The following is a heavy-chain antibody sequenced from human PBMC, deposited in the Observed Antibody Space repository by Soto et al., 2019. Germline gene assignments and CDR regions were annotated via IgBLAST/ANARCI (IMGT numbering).Heavy chain of an antibody. CDR2: ISYDGSNI. Sequence: QVQLVESGGGVVQPGRSLRLSCAASGFTFSSYAMHWVRQAPGKGLEWVALISYDGSNIHYADSVKGRVTISRDNSKNTMSLQLNSLRAEDTAVYYCARVRQQWLVSAHFFDYWGQGTLVTVSS. J-gene: IGHJ4*02. CDR3: ARVRQQWLVSAHFFDY. CDR1: GFTFSSYA. D-gene: IGHD6-19*01. V-gene: IGHV3-30-3*01.